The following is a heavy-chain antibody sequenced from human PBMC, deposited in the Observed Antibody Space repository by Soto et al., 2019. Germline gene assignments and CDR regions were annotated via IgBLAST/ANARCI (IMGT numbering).Heavy chain of an antibody. V-gene: IGHV4-30-4*08. CDR1: GDSISSDYYH. J-gene: IGHJ6*02. D-gene: IGHD2-21*02. Sequence: QVQLPQSGPGLVKPSQTLSLTCTVSGDSISSDYYHWTWIRQSPGKGLEWIGYIHHSGSILYNPYLKSRVTISVATSKNQCSLPLTSVTAADTAVYFCAREAAGGDSCAVWDQGSTVTVSS. CDR2: IHHSGSI. CDR3: AREAAGGDSCAV.